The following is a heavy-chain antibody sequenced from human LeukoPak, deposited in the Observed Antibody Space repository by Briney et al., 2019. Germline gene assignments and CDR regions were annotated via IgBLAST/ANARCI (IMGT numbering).Heavy chain of an antibody. V-gene: IGHV3-30*04. CDR1: GFTFSSYA. D-gene: IGHD3-22*01. CDR2: ISYDGSNK. Sequence: GGSLRLSCAASGFTFSSYAMHWVRQAPGKGLELVAVISYDGSNKYYADSVKGRFTISRDNSKNTLYLQMNSLRAEDTAVYYCARDLFTMIVVVITGFDYWGQGTLVTVSS. J-gene: IGHJ4*02. CDR3: ARDLFTMIVVVITGFDY.